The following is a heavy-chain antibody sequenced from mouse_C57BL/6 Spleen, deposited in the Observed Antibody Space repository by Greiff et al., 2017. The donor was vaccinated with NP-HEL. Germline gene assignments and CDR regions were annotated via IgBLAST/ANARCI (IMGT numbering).Heavy chain of an antibody. V-gene: IGHV5-9-1*02. D-gene: IGHD2-1*01. CDR3: TRSYGNYVGYYAMDY. Sequence: EVQGVESGEGLVKPGGSLKLSCAASGFTFSSYAMSWVRQTPEKRLEWVAYISSGGDYIYYADTVKGRFTISRDNARNTLYLQMSSLKSEDTAMYYCTRSYGNYVGYYAMDYWGQGTSVTVSS. CDR1: GFTFSSYA. J-gene: IGHJ4*01. CDR2: ISSGGDYI.